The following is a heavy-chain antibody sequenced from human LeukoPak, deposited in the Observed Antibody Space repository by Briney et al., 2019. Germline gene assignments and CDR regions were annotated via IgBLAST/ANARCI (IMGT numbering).Heavy chain of an antibody. CDR3: AAVGEVLWFGELLNDAFDI. V-gene: IGHV1-2*02. J-gene: IGHJ3*02. CDR2: INPNSGGT. D-gene: IGHD3-10*01. CDR1: GYTFTGYY. Sequence: ASVKVSCKASGYTFTGYYMHWVRQAPGQGLEWMGWINPNSGGTNYAQKFQGRVTMTRDTSISTAYMELSRLRSDDTAVYYCAAVGEVLWFGELLNDAFDIWGQGTMVTVSS.